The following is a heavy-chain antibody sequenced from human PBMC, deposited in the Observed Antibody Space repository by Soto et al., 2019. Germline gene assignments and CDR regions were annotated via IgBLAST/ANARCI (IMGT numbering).Heavy chain of an antibody. D-gene: IGHD2-2*01. J-gene: IGHJ3*01. CDR1: GVSMNNYY. CDR3: ARLQLPDVTGAFDV. Sequence: SETLSLTCTASGVSMNNYYWSWIRQPAGKGLEWIGRINTRGNINYNPSLNSRVTMSIDTSKRQSSLKLSSMTSADTAVYYCARLQLPDVTGAFDVWGQGKTVTV. V-gene: IGHV4-4*07. CDR2: INTRGNI.